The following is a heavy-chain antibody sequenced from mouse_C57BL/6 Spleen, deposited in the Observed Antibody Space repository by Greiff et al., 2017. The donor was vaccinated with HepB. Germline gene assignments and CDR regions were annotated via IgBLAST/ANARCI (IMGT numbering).Heavy chain of an antibody. Sequence: QVQLKQSGAELVKPGASVKLSCKASGYTFTEYTIHWVKQRSGQGLEWIGWFYPGSGSIKYNEKFKDKATLTADKSSSTVYMELSRLTSEDSAVYFCARHEESNYGSSYAWFAYWGQGTLVTVSA. D-gene: IGHD1-1*01. J-gene: IGHJ3*01. V-gene: IGHV1-62-2*01. CDR2: FYPGSGSI. CDR3: ARHEESNYGSSYAWFAY. CDR1: GYTFTEYT.